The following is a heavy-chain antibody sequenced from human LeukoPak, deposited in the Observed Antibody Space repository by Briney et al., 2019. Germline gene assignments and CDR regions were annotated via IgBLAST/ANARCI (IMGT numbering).Heavy chain of an antibody. CDR3: ARKGIGSSRYQNMDV. J-gene: IGHJ6*03. V-gene: IGHV3-23*01. Sequence: GGSLRLSCAASGFTFSSYAMCWVRQAPGKGPEWVSTISIDGGRTYYADSVKGRFTVSRDTSKNTLYLQMNSLRAEDTAVYYCARKGIGSSRYQNMDVWGKGTTVTVSS. CDR2: ISIDGGRT. CDR1: GFTFSSYA. D-gene: IGHD6-25*01.